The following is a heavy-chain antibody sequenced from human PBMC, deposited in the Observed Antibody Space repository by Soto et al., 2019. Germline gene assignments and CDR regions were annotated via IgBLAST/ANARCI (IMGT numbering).Heavy chain of an antibody. J-gene: IGHJ3*01. D-gene: IGHD2-15*01. CDR2: TSGSGGST. CDR3: ASLYCSGGSCEADAFDV. CDR1: GLTFRNFA. Sequence: EAQLSESGGGLIQPGGSLRLSCVASGLTFRNFAMNWVRQAPGMGLEWVSGTSGSGGSTSYGDSVKGRFIISRDNSKSTLYLQMNSLRVEDTAVYYCASLYCSGGSCEADAFDVWGPGTRVTVSS. V-gene: IGHV3-23*01.